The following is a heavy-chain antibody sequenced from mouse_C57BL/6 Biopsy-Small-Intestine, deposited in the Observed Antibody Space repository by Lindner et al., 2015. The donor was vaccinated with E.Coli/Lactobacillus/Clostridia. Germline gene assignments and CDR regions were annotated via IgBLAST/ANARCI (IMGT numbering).Heavy chain of an antibody. CDR2: INPSSGYT. CDR3: ARSDYGSSYDFDY. Sequence: VQLQESGAELAKPGASVNLSCKASGYTFTSYWMHWVKQRPGQGLEWIGYINPSSGYTKYNQKFKDKATLTADKSSSTAYMQLSSLTYEDSAVYYCARSDYGSSYDFDYWGQGTTLTVSS. CDR1: GYTFTSYW. V-gene: IGHV1-7*01. D-gene: IGHD1-1*01. J-gene: IGHJ2*01.